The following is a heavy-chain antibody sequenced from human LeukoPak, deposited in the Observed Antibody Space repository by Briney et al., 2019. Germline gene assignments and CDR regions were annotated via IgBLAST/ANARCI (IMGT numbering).Heavy chain of an antibody. V-gene: IGHV1-18*01. D-gene: IGHD5-18*01. CDR2: ISAYNGNT. J-gene: IGHJ6*03. CDR3: ARHTAMATPVYYYYYMDV. Sequence: ASVKVSCKASGYTFTSYGISWVRQAPGQGLEWMGWISAYNGNTNYAQKLQGRVTMTTDTSTSTAYMELRSLRSDDTAVHYCARHTAMATPVYYYYYMDVWGKGTTVTVSS. CDR1: GYTFTSYG.